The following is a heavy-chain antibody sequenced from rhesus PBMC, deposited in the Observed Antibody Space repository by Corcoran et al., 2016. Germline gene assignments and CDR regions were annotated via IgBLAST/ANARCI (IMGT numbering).Heavy chain of an antibody. V-gene: IGHV4S14*01. D-gene: IGHD5-42*01. CDR3: ARGGSSWSEWDTVGTEWYVDL. Sequence: QVQLQESGPGLVKPSEPLSLTCAVSGSSISSVYYWGWIRQPQGKWLEWIWSIYGSGGCNYLNPALISGVTLSVAPSRNKFSLKLESVAAADTAVYYCARGGSSWSEWDTVGTEWYVDLWGPGTPITISS. J-gene: IGHJ2*01. CDR2: IYGSGGCN. CDR1: GSSISSVYY.